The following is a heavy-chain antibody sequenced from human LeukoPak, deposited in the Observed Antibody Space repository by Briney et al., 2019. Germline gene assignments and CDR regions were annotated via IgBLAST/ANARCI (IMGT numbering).Heavy chain of an antibody. CDR2: INYSGST. J-gene: IGHJ6*02. D-gene: IGHD6-13*01. Sequence: SETLSLTCTVYGGSFSSYYWSWIRQPPGKGLEWIGEINYSGSTNYNPSLKSRVTISVDTSKNQFSLKLSSVTAADTAVYYWARRGSWATYYYYGMDVWGQGTTVTVSS. V-gene: IGHV4-34*01. CDR3: ARRGSWATYYYYGMDV. CDR1: GGSFSSYY.